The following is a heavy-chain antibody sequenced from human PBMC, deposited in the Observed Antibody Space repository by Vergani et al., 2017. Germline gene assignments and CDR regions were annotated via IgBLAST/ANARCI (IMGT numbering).Heavy chain of an antibody. Sequence: QLQLQESGPGLVKPSETLSLSCRVSGDSISRSHYYWGFIRQPPGKGLDWIGSISSSGSPYYNLTLKSRLAFSVDTSKNHLSLRLKSVTATDTGMYYCARPVGPSAIADGYHVWGQGTMVTVS. CDR1: GDSISRSHYY. CDR3: ARPVGPSAIADGYHV. J-gene: IGHJ3*01. D-gene: IGHD3-10*01. V-gene: IGHV4-39*01. CDR2: ISSSGSP.